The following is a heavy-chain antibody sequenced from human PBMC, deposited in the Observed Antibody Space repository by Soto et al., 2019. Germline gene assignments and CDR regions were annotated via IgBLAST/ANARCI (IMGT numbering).Heavy chain of an antibody. CDR1: GFTFSSYA. D-gene: IGHD3-16*01. CDR2: IWYDGSNK. CDR3: ARAGGGSSFDY. V-gene: IGHV3-33*08. J-gene: IGHJ4*02. Sequence: QVQLVESGGGVVQPGRSLRLSCAASGFTFSSYAMHWVRQAPGKGLEWVAVIWYDGSNKYYADSVKGRFTISRDNSKNTMYLQMNSLRAEDTAVYYCARAGGGSSFDYWGQGTLVTVSS.